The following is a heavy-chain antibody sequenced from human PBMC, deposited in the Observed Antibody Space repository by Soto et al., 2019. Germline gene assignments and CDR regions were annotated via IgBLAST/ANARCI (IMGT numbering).Heavy chain of an antibody. CDR2: VYYSGGT. D-gene: IGHD3-16*01. V-gene: IGHV4-59*11. CDR1: GGSLTDHY. CDR3: ARWNDLKSFPFDI. Sequence: QVQLQESGPGLVKPSETLSLTCTVAGGSLTDHYWNWFRQSPGKGLHWIGYVYYSGGTNYNPSVTSRVTISVATATIQFSLILRSGTAADTAVYYCARWNDLKSFPFDIWGQGTMVSVSS. J-gene: IGHJ3*02.